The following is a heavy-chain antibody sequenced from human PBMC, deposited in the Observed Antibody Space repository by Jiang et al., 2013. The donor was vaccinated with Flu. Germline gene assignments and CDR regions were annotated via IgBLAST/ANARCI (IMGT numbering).Heavy chain of an antibody. J-gene: IGHJ4*02. V-gene: IGHV1-2*02. CDR2: INPNGGNT. CDR3: ARARGGD. Sequence: QGLECLGWINPNGGNTRFAQKFQGRVTMTRDTSISTAYLDLTSLTSDDTAVYYCARARGGDWGQGTLVTVS. D-gene: IGHD3-10*01.